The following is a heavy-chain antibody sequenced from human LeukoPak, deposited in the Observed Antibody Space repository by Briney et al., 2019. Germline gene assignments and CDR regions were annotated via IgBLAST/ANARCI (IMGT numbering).Heavy chain of an antibody. Sequence: GGSLRLSCAASGFTFSDYYMSWIRQAPGKGLEWVSYISSSGNTIYYADSVKGRFTISRDNAKNSLYLQMNGLRAEDTAVYYCARERRQVVTSRDAFDIWGQGTMVTVSS. CDR1: GFTFSDYY. D-gene: IGHD4-23*01. CDR3: ARERRQVVTSRDAFDI. J-gene: IGHJ3*02. V-gene: IGHV3-11*01. CDR2: ISSSGNTI.